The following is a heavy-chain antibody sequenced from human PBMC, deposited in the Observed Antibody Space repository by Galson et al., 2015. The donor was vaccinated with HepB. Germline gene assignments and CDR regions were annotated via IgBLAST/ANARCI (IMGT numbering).Heavy chain of an antibody. CDR3: ARDRSSYCSSNTCYTGAFDI. V-gene: IGHV3-66*01. D-gene: IGHD2-2*02. CDR2: IYTGGST. J-gene: IGHJ3*02. Sequence: SLRLSCAASGFTVGSNYMSWVRQAPGKGLEWVSVIYTGGSTYYADSVKGGFTISRDNSKNTVYLQMNSLSAEDTAVYYCARDRSSYCSSNTCYTGAFDIWGQGTMVTVSS. CDR1: GFTVGSNY.